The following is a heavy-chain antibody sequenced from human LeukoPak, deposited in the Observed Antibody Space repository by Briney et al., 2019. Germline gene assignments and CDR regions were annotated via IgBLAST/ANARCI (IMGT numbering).Heavy chain of an antibody. CDR2: ISSNGGST. D-gene: IGHD6-13*01. CDR3: VKERASSSSWFDY. Sequence: GGSLRLSCSASGFTFSGYAMHWVRQAPGKGLEYVSAISSNGGSTYYADSVKGRFTISRDNSKNTLYLQMSSLRAENTAVYYCVKERASSSSWFDYWGQGTLVTVSS. J-gene: IGHJ4*02. CDR1: GFTFSGYA. V-gene: IGHV3-64D*06.